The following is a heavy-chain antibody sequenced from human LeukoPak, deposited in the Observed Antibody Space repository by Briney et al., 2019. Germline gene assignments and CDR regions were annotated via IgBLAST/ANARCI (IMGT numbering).Heavy chain of an antibody. D-gene: IGHD3-9*01. CDR3: AKDPSSGLRYFDWLSALDY. CDR2: ISGSGGST. V-gene: IGHV3-23*01. Sequence: GGSLRLSCAASGFTFSSYAMSWVRQAPGKGLEWVSGISGSGGSTYYADSVKGRFTISRDNSKNTLYLQMNSLRAEDTAVYYCAKDPSSGLRYFDWLSALDYWGQGTLVTVSS. CDR1: GFTFSSYA. J-gene: IGHJ4*02.